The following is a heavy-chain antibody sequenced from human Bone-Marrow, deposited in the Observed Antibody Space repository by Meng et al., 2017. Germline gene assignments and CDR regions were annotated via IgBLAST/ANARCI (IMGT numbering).Heavy chain of an antibody. D-gene: IGHD6-6*01. CDR3: ARAIATRPDVFDY. Sequence: VQLQESGPGRVKPSETLSLTCTVSSGSINSYFWSWIRQPPGKGPEWIGYISYSGSTNYNPSLKSRVTISVDTSKNQFSLKLSSVTAADTAVYYCARAIATRPDVFDYWGQGTLVTVSS. J-gene: IGHJ4*02. CDR1: SGSINSYF. CDR2: ISYSGST. V-gene: IGHV4-59*01.